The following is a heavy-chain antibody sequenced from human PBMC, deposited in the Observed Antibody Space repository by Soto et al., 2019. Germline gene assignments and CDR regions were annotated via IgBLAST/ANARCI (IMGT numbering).Heavy chain of an antibody. D-gene: IGHD3-10*01. CDR2: IPFDGSTE. CDR3: ARSRHGSGSYTHFYYGLDV. J-gene: IGHJ6*02. CDR1: GFTFISYA. V-gene: IGHV3-30-3*01. Sequence: QVQLVESGGGVVQPGRSLRLSCAASGFTFISYAMHWVRQAPGKGLEWVAVIPFDGSTEYYADSVKGRFTISRDNSKNTVYLQMNSLRSEDTAVYYCARSRHGSGSYTHFYYGLDVWGQGTTVTASS.